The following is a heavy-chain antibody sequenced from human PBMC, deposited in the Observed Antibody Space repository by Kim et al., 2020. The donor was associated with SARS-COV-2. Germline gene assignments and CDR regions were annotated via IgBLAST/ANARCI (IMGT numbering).Heavy chain of an antibody. Sequence: YAQKFQGRVTMTRNTSISTAYMELSSLRSEDTAVYYCARGSLLWFGFPDPWGQGTLVTVSS. CDR3: ARGSLLWFGFPDP. J-gene: IGHJ5*02. V-gene: IGHV1-8*01. D-gene: IGHD3-10*01.